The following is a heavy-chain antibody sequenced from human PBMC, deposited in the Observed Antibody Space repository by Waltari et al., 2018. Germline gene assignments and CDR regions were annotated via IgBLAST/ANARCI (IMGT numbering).Heavy chain of an antibody. CDR3: ARWATVVIPFYFDL. Sequence: EVQLVEPGGGLVQPGGSLRLSCAASGFTVSSTYMNWVRQAPGKGLEWVSVIYSGGSTYYADSVKGRFTISRDNSKNTVYLQMNSLRAEDTAVYYCARWATVVIPFYFDLWGQGTLVTVSS. CDR1: GFTVSSTY. J-gene: IGHJ4*02. D-gene: IGHD2-15*01. CDR2: IYSGGST. V-gene: IGHV3-66*02.